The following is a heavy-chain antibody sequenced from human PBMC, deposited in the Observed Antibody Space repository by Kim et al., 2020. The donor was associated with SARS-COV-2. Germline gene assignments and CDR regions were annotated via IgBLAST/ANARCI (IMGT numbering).Heavy chain of an antibody. D-gene: IGHD3-22*01. CDR1: GFTFSSYA. CDR3: AKDSDMSITMIVVVISYFDY. J-gene: IGHJ4*02. CDR2: ISGSGGST. Sequence: GGSLRLSCAASGFTFSSYAMSWVRQAPGKGLEWVSAISGSGGSTYYADSVKGRFTISRDNSKNTLYLQMNSLRAEDTAVYYCAKDSDMSITMIVVVISYFDYWGQGTLVTVSS. V-gene: IGHV3-23*01.